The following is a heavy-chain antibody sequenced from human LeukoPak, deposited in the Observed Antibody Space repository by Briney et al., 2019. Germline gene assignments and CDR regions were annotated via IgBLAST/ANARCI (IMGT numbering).Heavy chain of an antibody. CDR3: ARDSPVPAATIIGWFDP. Sequence: GGSLRLSCAASGFTFSHFAMHWVRQAPGKGLEWVSYISSSSSTIYYADSVKGRFTISRDNAKNSLYLQMNSLGAEDTAVYYCARDSPVPAATIIGWFDPWGQGTLVTVSS. CDR2: ISSSSSTI. V-gene: IGHV3-48*04. J-gene: IGHJ5*02. CDR1: GFTFSHFA. D-gene: IGHD2-2*01.